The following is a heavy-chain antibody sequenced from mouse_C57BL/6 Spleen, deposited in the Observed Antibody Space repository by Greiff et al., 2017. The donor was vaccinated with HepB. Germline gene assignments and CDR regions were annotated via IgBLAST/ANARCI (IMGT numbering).Heavy chain of an antibody. CDR2: INPNNGGT. V-gene: IGHV1-18*01. CDR1: GYTFTDYN. Sequence: VQLKQSGPELVKPGASVKIPCKASGYTFTDYNMDWVKQSHGKSLEWIGDINPNNGGTIYNQKFKGKATLTVDKSSSTAYMELRSLTSEDTAVYYCARKDYGYPDYWGQGTTLTVSS. D-gene: IGHD2-2*01. J-gene: IGHJ2*01. CDR3: ARKDYGYPDY.